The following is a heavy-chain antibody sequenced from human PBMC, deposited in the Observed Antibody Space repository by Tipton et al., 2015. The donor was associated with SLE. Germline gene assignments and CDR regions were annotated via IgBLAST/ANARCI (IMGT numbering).Heavy chain of an antibody. D-gene: IGHD5-12*01. CDR3: ARRGYSGYFDY. Sequence: TLSLTCAVSGYSISSGYYWAWFRQPPGKGLEWIASIHHSGSTHYNPSLKSRVTISRDTSKNQFSLKLSSVTAADTAVYYCARRGYSGYFDYWGQGTLVTVSS. CDR2: IHHSGST. V-gene: IGHV4-38-2*01. J-gene: IGHJ4*02. CDR1: GYSISSGYY.